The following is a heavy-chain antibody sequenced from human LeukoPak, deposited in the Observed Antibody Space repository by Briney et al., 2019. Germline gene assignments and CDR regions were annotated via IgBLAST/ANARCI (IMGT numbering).Heavy chain of an antibody. J-gene: IGHJ6*02. CDR2: MYTSGST. Sequence: PSRTLSLTCTVSGGSISSGSYYWSWIGQPAGKGLEWIGRMYTSGSTNDNPSLKSRVTISVDTSKNQFSLKLSSVTAADTAVYYCASASGSYLSNYYYYGMDVWGQGTTVTVSS. CDR3: ASASGSYLSNYYYYGMDV. CDR1: GGSISSGSYY. D-gene: IGHD1-26*01. V-gene: IGHV4-61*02.